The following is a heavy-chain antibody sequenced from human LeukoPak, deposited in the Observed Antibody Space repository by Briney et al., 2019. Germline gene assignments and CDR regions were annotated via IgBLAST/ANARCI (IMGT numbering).Heavy chain of an antibody. J-gene: IGHJ4*02. D-gene: IGHD2-2*01. CDR2: ISHGGIT. CDR3: GIFMDVVPGSMS. V-gene: IGHV4-34*01. CDR1: DGSLINYY. Sequence: SETLSLTCGVYDGSLINYYSHWIRQAPGKGLEWIGEISHGGITKHNPSLKSRVTMSQDTSKRQFSLKMNSMTAADTGVYYCGIFMDVVPGSMSWGLGTLVTVSS.